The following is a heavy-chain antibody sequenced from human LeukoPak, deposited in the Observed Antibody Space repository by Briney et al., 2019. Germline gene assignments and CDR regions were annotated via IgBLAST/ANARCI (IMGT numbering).Heavy chain of an antibody. CDR2: IYYSGST. V-gene: IGHV4-30-4*01. CDR3: ARDVTRYFDWLFPIAFDI. CDR1: GGSISSGDYY. Sequence: PSETLSLTCTVSGGSISSGDYYWSWIRQPPGKGLEWIGYIYYSGSTYYNPSLKSRVTISVDTSKNQFSLKLSSVTAADTAVYYCARDVTRYFDWLFPIAFDIWGQGTMVTVSS. J-gene: IGHJ3*02. D-gene: IGHD3-9*01.